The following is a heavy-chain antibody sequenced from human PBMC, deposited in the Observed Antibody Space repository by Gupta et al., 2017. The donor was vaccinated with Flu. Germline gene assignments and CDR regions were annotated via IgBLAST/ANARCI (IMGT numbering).Heavy chain of an antibody. CDR2: IDISGST. J-gene: IGHJ4*02. D-gene: IGHD5-24*01. CDR1: GGSVSSNH. V-gene: IGHV4-59*02. Sequence: QVQLQESGPGLVTPSETLSLTCTVSGGSVSSNHWSWIRQPPGKGLEWIGYIDISGSTNYTPSLKSRVTISVDTSKNQFSLKLTSVTAADTAVYFCATGRDAYKTGYWGQGTLVTVS. CDR3: ATGRDAYKTGY.